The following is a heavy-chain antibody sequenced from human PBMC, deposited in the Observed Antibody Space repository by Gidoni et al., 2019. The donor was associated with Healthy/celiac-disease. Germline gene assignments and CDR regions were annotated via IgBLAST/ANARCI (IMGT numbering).Heavy chain of an antibody. CDR1: GFSLSTSGVG. CDR3: AHSTPGVLYFDWWGTRAHWYFDL. J-gene: IGHJ2*01. Sequence: QITLKESGPTLVKPTQTPTLTCTFSGFSLSTSGVGVGWTRQPPGKALEWLALLYWDDDKRYSPSLSSRLTITKDTSKNQVVLTMTNMDPVDTATYYCAHSTPGVLYFDWWGTRAHWYFDLWGRGTLVTVSS. CDR2: LYWDDDK. V-gene: IGHV2-5*02. D-gene: IGHD3-9*01.